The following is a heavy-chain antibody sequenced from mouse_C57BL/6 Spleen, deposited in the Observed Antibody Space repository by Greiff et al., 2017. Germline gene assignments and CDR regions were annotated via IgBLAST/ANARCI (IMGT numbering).Heavy chain of an antibody. CDR1: GYTFTRSG. J-gene: IGHJ2*01. CDR2: IYIGTGYT. D-gene: IGHD2-13*01. V-gene: IGHV1-58*01. Sequence: VQLQQSGAELVRPGSSVKMSCKTSGYTFTRSGINWVKQRPGQGLEWIGYIYIGTGYTEYNEKFKGKATLTSDTSSSTAYMQLSILTSEDSAIYFCARKTTSGNYFDDWGQGTTLAVSS. CDR3: ARKTTSGNYFDD.